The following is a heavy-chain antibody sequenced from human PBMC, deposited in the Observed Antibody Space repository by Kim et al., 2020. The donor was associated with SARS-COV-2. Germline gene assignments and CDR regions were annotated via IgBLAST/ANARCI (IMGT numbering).Heavy chain of an antibody. J-gene: IGHJ4*02. CDR1: GFTFSSYA. V-gene: IGHV3-64D*06. D-gene: IGHD3-22*01. CDR3: VKDFTDGSGYFGYYFDD. Sequence: GGSLRLSCSASGFTFSSYAMHWVRQAPGKGLEYVSAISSNGGSTYYADSVKGRFTISRDNSKNTLYLQMSSLRAEDTAVYYCVKDFTDGSGYFGYYFDDWRQGALVT. CDR2: ISSNGGST.